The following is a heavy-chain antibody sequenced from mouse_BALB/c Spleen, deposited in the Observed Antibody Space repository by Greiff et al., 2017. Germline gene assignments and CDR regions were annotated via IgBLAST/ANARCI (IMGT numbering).Heavy chain of an antibody. Sequence: EVQLVESGGGLVKPGGSLKLSCAASGFTFSSYAMSWVRQTPEKRLEWVASISSGGSTYYPDSVKGRFTISRDNARNILYLQMSSLRSEDTAMYYCARRTYYGSYWYFDVWGAGTTVTVSS. D-gene: IGHD2-10*01. CDR2: ISSGGST. V-gene: IGHV5-6-5*01. CDR3: ARRTYYGSYWYFDV. J-gene: IGHJ1*01. CDR1: GFTFSSYA.